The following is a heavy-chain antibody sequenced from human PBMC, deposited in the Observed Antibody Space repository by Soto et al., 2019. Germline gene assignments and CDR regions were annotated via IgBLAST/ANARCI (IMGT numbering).Heavy chain of an antibody. Sequence: SETLSLTCAVYGWSFSGYYWSWIRQPPGKGLEWIGEIHHSGSTNYNPSLKSRVSISVDKSKNKFSLNLTSVTAADTAVYYCAGSGRYYTSSGYYYLDYWGQGTLVTVSS. CDR1: GWSFSGYY. D-gene: IGHD3-22*01. CDR2: IHHSGST. CDR3: AGSGRYYTSSGYYYLDY. V-gene: IGHV4-34*01. J-gene: IGHJ4*02.